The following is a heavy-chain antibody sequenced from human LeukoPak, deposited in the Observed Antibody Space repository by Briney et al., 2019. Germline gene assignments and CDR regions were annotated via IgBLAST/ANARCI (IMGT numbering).Heavy chain of an antibody. D-gene: IGHD3-22*01. CDR1: GGSISSYY. CDR3: ARTIYYYDSSGYQSHFDY. Sequence: KPSETLSLTCTVSGGSISSYYWSWIRQPAGKGLEWTGRIYTSGSTNYNPSLKSRVTMSVDTSKNQFSLKLSSVTAADTAVYYCARTIYYYDSSGYQSHFDYWGQGTLVTVSS. J-gene: IGHJ4*02. V-gene: IGHV4-4*07. CDR2: IYTSGST.